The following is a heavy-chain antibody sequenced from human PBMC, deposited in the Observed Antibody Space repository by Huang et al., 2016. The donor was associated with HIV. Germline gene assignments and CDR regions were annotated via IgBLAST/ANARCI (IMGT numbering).Heavy chain of an antibody. CDR1: GFTFNNYA. CDR2: ISGNGGST. CDR3: AKGIKSSGSYYFDY. Sequence: EVQLLESGGGLVQPGGCLRLSCAASGFTFNNYAMNWVRQAAGKGLEGVSTISGNGGSTYYADSVKGRFTISRDNSKNTLYLHMNSLRVEDTAVYYCAKGIKSSGSYYFDYWGQGTLVTVSS. D-gene: IGHD3-10*01. J-gene: IGHJ4*02. V-gene: IGHV3-23*01.